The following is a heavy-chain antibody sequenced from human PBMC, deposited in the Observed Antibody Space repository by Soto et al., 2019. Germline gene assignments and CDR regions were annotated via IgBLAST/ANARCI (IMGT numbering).Heavy chain of an antibody. J-gene: IGHJ4*02. Sequence: QVQLQQWGAGLLKPSETLSLTCAVYGGSFSGYYWRWIRQPPGKGLEWIGEINHSGSTNYNPSLKTRVSISVDTAKNQFSLKLSSVTAPDTAVYYCARGVATVVTSYIDYWGQGTLVTVSS. V-gene: IGHV4-34*01. CDR3: ARGVATVVTSYIDY. CDR1: GGSFSGYY. D-gene: IGHD5-12*01. CDR2: INHSGST.